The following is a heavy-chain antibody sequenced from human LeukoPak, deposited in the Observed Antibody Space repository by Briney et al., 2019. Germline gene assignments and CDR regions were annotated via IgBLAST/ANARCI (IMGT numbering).Heavy chain of an antibody. CDR1: GFTFSDYY. V-gene: IGHV3-11*01. D-gene: IGHD3-3*01. Sequence: PGGSLRLSCAASGFTFSDYYMSWIRQAPGKGLEWVSYISSSGSTIYYADSVKGRFTISRDNAKNSLYLQMNSLRAEDTAVYYCARDGAIFGVVSYYYYYMDVWGKGTTVTVSS. J-gene: IGHJ6*03. CDR2: ISSSGSTI. CDR3: ARDGAIFGVVSYYYYYMDV.